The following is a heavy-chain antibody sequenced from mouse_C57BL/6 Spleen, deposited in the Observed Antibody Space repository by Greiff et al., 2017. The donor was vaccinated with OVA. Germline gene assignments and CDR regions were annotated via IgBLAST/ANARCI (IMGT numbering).Heavy chain of an antibody. J-gene: IGHJ4*01. Sequence: EVKLVESGGDLVKPGGSLKLSCAASGFTFSSYGMSWVRQTPDKRLEWVATISSGGRYTYYPDSVKGRFTISSDNAKNTLYLQMSSLKAEDTARYYWARQGGNYMDYWGQGASGTVSS. CDR2: ISSGGRYT. V-gene: IGHV5-6*01. D-gene: IGHD2-1*01. CDR1: GFTFSSYG. CDR3: ARQGGNYMDY.